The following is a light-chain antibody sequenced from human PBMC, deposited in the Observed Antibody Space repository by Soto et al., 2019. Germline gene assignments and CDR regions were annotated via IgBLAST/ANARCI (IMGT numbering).Light chain of an antibody. J-gene: IGKJ2*01. V-gene: IGKV1-5*03. CDR3: QQYNSYSYT. Sequence: ASVGDRVTITCRASQNINNWLAWYQQKPGKAPKLLIYEASNLQSGVPSRFSGSGSGTEFILTISSLQPDDFATYYCQQYNSYSYTFGQGTKVDIK. CDR1: QNINNW. CDR2: EAS.